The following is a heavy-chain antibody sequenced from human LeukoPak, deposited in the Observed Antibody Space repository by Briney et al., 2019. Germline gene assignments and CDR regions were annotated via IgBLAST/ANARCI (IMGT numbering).Heavy chain of an antibody. V-gene: IGHV4-38-2*02. CDR3: ASINSGSYSFDY. J-gene: IGHJ4*02. D-gene: IGHD1-26*01. CDR2: IYHSGST. Sequence: SETLSLTCTVSGYSISSGYYWGWIRQPPGKGLEWIGSIYHSGSTYYNPSLKSRVTISVDTSKNQFSLKLSSATAADTAVYYCASINSGSYSFDYWGQGTLVTVSS. CDR1: GYSISSGYY.